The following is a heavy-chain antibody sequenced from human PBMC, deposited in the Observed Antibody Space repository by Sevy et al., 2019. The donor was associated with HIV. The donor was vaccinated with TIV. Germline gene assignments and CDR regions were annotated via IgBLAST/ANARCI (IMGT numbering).Heavy chain of an antibody. V-gene: IGHV3-23*01. D-gene: IGHD3-22*01. J-gene: IGHJ6*02. CDR1: GFIFGTYA. CDR3: AKGDSTFYGLDV. Sequence: GGSLRLSCAASGFIFGTYAMSWVRQAPGKGLEWVSVISGSGGSTYNAESLKGRFTISRDNSKKKVYLQMNSLRAEDTAIYYCAKGDSTFYGLDVWGQGTTVTVSS. CDR2: ISGSGGST.